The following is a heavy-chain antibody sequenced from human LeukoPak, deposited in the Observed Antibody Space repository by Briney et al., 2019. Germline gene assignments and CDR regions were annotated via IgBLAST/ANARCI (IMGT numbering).Heavy chain of an antibody. Sequence: GGSLRLSCAASGFTFSSYEMNWVRQAPGKGLEWVSYISSSGSTIYYADSVKGRFTISRDNAKNSLYLQMNSLRAEDTAVYYCARPPPYCSGGSCYGGSDYWGQGTLVTVSS. D-gene: IGHD2-15*01. J-gene: IGHJ4*02. V-gene: IGHV3-48*03. CDR1: GFTFSSYE. CDR3: ARPPPYCSGGSCYGGSDY. CDR2: ISSSGSTI.